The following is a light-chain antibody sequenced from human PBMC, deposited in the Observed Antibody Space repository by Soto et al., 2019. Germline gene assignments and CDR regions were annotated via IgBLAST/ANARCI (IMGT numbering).Light chain of an antibody. CDR2: GAS. Sequence: EIVLTPSPGSLSLSPGERATLSCRASQSGGFNMAWYHQKPGQPPKLLIFGASSRAADIPARFSGGGSGTDFTITISRLEPDDFGVYFCHQRNKFGQGTRLENK. CDR3: HQRNK. J-gene: IGKJ5*01. V-gene: IGKV3-11*01. CDR1: QSGGFN.